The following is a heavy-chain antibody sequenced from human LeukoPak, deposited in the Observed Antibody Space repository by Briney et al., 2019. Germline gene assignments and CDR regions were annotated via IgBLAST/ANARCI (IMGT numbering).Heavy chain of an antibody. CDR3: AKGGSGSCYSGIDS. Sequence: GGSPRLSCAASGFTFTNYAMSWVRQAPGKGLEWVSVISGGGENTYYAGSVKGRFTISRDNSKNTLYLQMNSLRVEDTAIYYCAKGGSGSCYSGIDSWGQGTLVTVSS. D-gene: IGHD2-15*01. CDR1: GFTFTNYA. J-gene: IGHJ4*02. V-gene: IGHV3-23*01. CDR2: ISGGGENT.